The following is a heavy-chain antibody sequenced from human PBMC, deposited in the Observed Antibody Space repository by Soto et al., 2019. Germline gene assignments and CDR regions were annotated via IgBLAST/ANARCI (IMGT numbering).Heavy chain of an antibody. CDR3: ARDIGTGRRPYYFDY. V-gene: IGHV4-30-4*01. CDR1: GGSISSGDYY. D-gene: IGHD3-16*02. CDR2: IYYSGST. J-gene: IGHJ4*02. Sequence: SETLSLTCTVSGGSISSGDYYWSWIRQPPGKGLEWIGSIYYSGSTYYNPSLKSRVTISVDTSKNQFSLKLRSVTAADTAVYYCARDIGTGRRPYYFDYWGQGTLVTVSS.